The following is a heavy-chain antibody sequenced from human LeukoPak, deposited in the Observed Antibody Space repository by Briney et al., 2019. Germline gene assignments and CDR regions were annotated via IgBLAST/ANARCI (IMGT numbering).Heavy chain of an antibody. Sequence: GRSLRLSCAASGFTFSSYGMHWVRQAPGKGLEWVAVIPYDGSNKYYADSVKGRFTISRDNSKNTLYLQMNSLRAEDTAVYYCAKEKHGDYILYYFDYWGQGTLVTVSS. CDR2: IPYDGSNK. V-gene: IGHV3-30*18. CDR1: GFTFSSYG. J-gene: IGHJ4*02. D-gene: IGHD4-17*01. CDR3: AKEKHGDYILYYFDY.